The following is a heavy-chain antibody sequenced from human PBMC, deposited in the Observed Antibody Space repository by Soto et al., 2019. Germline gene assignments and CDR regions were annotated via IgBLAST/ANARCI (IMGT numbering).Heavy chain of an antibody. J-gene: IGHJ3*02. CDR2: IYYSGST. Sequence: PSETLSLTCTVSGGSISSYYWSWIRQPPGKGLEWIGYIYYSGSTNYNPSLKSRVTISVDTSKNQFSLKLSSVTAADTAVYYCARHLKCSGGSCYSHPVLVWNLQGAFDIWGQGTMVTVPS. CDR3: ARHLKCSGGSCYSHPVLVWNLQGAFDI. CDR1: GGSISSYY. D-gene: IGHD2-15*01. V-gene: IGHV4-59*08.